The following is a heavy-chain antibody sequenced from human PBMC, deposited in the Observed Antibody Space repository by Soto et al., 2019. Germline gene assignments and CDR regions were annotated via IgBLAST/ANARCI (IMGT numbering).Heavy chain of an antibody. CDR3: ARDSGGLRLGESSLYGEKDSFDV. J-gene: IGHJ3*01. D-gene: IGHD3-16*02. CDR1: GGSISSGGYS. V-gene: IGHV4-30-4*07. CDR2: INYSGST. Sequence: SETLSLTCAVSGGSISSGGYSWSWIRQPPGKGLEWIGEINYSGSTKFNPSLKSRVTLSIDTSKDQFSLRLSSVTAADTAVYYCARDSGGLRLGESSLYGEKDSFDVWDQGTLVTVSS.